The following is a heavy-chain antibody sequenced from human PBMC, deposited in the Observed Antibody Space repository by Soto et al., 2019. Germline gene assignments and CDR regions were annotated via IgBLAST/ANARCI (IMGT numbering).Heavy chain of an antibody. CDR3: AKSLRSFDWLLNPLDY. D-gene: IGHD3-9*01. CDR1: GFTFSSYA. J-gene: IGHJ4*02. CDR2: ISGSGGST. V-gene: IGHV3-23*01. Sequence: EVQLLESGGGLVQPGGSLRLSCAASGFTFSSYAMSWVRQAPGKGLEWVSVISGSGGSTYYADSVKGRFTISRDNSKNTRYLQVNSLRAEDKAVYYCAKSLRSFDWLLNPLDYWGQGTLVTVSS.